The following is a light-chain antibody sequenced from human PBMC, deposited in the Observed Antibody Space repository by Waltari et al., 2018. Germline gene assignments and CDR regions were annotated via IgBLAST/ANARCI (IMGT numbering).Light chain of an antibody. CDR3: QQYDHLPYT. Sequence: IQMTQSPSSLSPSVGDRGTITCQASQDISNYLHWHQQKPGKAPKVLIYDASNWERGVPPRFSGSGSGTDFTFTISSLQPEDIATYYCQQYDHLPYTFGQGTKLEI. CDR2: DAS. V-gene: IGKV1-33*01. J-gene: IGKJ2*01. CDR1: QDISNY.